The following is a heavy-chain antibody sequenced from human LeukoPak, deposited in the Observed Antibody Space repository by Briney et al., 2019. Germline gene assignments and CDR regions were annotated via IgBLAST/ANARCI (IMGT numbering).Heavy chain of an antibody. D-gene: IGHD4-11*01. V-gene: IGHV1-2*02. J-gene: IGHJ4*02. CDR1: GYTFTGYY. CDR3: TRLYMTTVSYFDY. Sequence: GASVKVSSKASGYTFTGYYMHWVRQAPGQGLEWMGCINPNRVGTNYAQKLQGRVTMTRYPSISTAYMELSRLRSDDTAVYYCTRLYMTTVSYFDYWGQGTLVTVSS. CDR2: INPNRVGT.